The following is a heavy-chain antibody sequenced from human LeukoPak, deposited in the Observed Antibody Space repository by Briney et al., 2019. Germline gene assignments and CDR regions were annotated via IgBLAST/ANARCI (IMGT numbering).Heavy chain of an antibody. CDR3: ARDLAHPEDGSGNYYPYFAY. CDR2: IWYDGSNK. J-gene: IGHJ4*02. CDR1: GFTFSSYG. Sequence: GGSLRLSCAASGFTFSSYGMHWVRQAPGKGLEWVAVIWYDGSNKYYADSVKGRFTISRDNSKNTLYLQMNSLRAEDTAVYYCARDLAHPEDGSGNYYPYFAYWARELWSPSPQ. V-gene: IGHV3-33*01. D-gene: IGHD3-10*01.